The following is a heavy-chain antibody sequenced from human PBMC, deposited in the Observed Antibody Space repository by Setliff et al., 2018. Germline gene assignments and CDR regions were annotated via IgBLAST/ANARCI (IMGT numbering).Heavy chain of an antibody. J-gene: IGHJ6*03. CDR2: MNPNSGNT. CDR1: GYTFTSYD. Sequence: ASVKVSCQASGYTFTSYDINWVRQATGQGLEWMGWMNPNSGNTGYAQKFQGRVTMTRNTSISTAYMDLSSLRFEDTAVYYCASTLEWLLWGNFNYYYYMDVWGKGTTVTVSS. V-gene: IGHV1-8*02. D-gene: IGHD3-3*01. CDR3: ASTLEWLLWGNFNYYYYMDV.